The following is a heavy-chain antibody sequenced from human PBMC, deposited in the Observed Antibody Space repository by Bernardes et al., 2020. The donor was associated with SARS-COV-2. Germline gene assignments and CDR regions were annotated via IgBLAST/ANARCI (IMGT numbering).Heavy chain of an antibody. V-gene: IGHV4-39*01. D-gene: IGHD3-10*01. CDR3: ARRGSVLLWFGELSEGGYFDY. J-gene: IGHJ4*02. Sequence: LSLKSRVTISVDTSKNQFSLKLSSVTAADTAVYYCARRGSVLLWFGELSEGGYFDYWGQGTLVTVSS.